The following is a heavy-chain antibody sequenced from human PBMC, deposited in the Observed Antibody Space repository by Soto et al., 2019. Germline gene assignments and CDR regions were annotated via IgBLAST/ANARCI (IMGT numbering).Heavy chain of an antibody. J-gene: IGHJ4*02. Sequence: GGSLRLSCAASGFTFSSYGMHWVRQAPSKGLEWVAVIWYDGSNKYYADSVKGRFTISRDNSKNTLYLQMNSLRAEDTAVYYCARDRALLAAAGTYLLGYWGQGTRVTVSS. D-gene: IGHD6-13*01. CDR3: ARDRALLAAAGTYLLGY. CDR2: IWYDGSNK. V-gene: IGHV3-33*01. CDR1: GFTFSSYG.